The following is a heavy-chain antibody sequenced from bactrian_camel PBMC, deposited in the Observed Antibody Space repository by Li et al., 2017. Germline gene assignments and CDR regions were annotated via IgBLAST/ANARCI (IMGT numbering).Heavy chain of an antibody. CDR3: AAAAGLFGGTCLDVRSVDY. J-gene: IGHJ4*01. V-gene: IGHV3S67*01. Sequence: VQLVESGGGSVQAGGSLRLSCAASRVTFRDRYMGWFRQAPGKEREGVAAVCLGGATYYDDSVEGRFTVSQDNAKKTLYLQMNSLNSEDTAMYYCAAAAGLFGGTCLDVRSVDYWGQGTQVTVS. CDR2: VCLGGAT. D-gene: IGHD7*01. CDR1: RVTFRDRY.